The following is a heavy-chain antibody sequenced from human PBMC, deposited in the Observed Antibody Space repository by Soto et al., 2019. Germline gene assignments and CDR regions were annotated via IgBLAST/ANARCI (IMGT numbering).Heavy chain of an antibody. V-gene: IGHV4-59*01. CDR3: ASGGNRYRSTSSGVGGCDY. Sequence: PSETLSLTCTVSGASISSFYLSWIRQPPGPGLERIGYTFHNGTTNYNHSPKTRVSISVDKSKNQFSLNLSSVATSDTAVYFCASGGNRYRSTSSGVGGCDYWGRGTLVTSP. CDR2: TFHNGTT. J-gene: IGHJ4*02. CDR1: GASISSFY. D-gene: IGHD6-6*01.